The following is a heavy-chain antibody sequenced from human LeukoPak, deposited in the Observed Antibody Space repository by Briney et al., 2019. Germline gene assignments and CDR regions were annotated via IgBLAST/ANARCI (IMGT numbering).Heavy chain of an antibody. CDR2: IYSGGST. Sequence: GGSLRLSCAASGFTVSSNYMSWVRQAPGKGLEWVSVIYSGGSTYYADSVKGRFTISRDNSKNTLYLQMNSLRAEDTAVYYCARDPSITMVRGANNYDYWGQGTLVTVSS. J-gene: IGHJ4*02. V-gene: IGHV3-66*01. CDR3: ARDPSITMVRGANNYDY. CDR1: GFTVSSNY. D-gene: IGHD3-10*01.